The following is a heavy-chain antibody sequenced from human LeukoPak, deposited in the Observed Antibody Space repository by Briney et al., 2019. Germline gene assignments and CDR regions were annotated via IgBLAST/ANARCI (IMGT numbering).Heavy chain of an antibody. Sequence: GGSLRLSCAASGFTFSSYAMHWVRQAPGKGLEWVVVISYDGSNKYYADSVKGRFTISRDNSKNTLYLQMNSLRAEDTAVYYCASLNIAVAGTFDYWGQGTLVTVPS. V-gene: IGHV3-30-3*01. J-gene: IGHJ4*02. CDR1: GFTFSSYA. D-gene: IGHD6-19*01. CDR2: ISYDGSNK. CDR3: ASLNIAVAGTFDY.